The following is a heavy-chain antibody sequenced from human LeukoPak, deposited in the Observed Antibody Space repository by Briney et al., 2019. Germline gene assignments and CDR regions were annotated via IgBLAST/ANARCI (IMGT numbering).Heavy chain of an antibody. V-gene: IGHV4-4*07. D-gene: IGHD3-10*01. Sequence: SETLSLTCAVSGGSIISNYWSWIRQPAGKGLEWIGRIYISGGTIYNPSLKSRVTMSVDTSKNQFSLRLSSVTAADTAVYYCARTQKGTFDIWGQGTMVTVSS. CDR3: ARTQKGTFDI. CDR1: GGSIISNY. J-gene: IGHJ3*02. CDR2: IYISGGT.